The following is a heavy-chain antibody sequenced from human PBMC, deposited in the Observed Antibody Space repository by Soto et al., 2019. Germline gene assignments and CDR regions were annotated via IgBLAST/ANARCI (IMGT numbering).Heavy chain of an antibody. D-gene: IGHD6-13*01. CDR2: VYRTGST. J-gene: IGHJ4*02. CDR1: GGSISTSNW. V-gene: IGHV4-4*02. Sequence: QVQLQESGPGLVKPSGTLSLTCAVSGGSISTSNWWSWVRQPPGKGLEWIGEVYRTGSTNYNPSPEXRXIIXVDKSKNQFSLKLTSVTAADTAVYYCARARATIAAAAIFDCWGQGTLVTVSS. CDR3: ARARATIAAAAIFDC.